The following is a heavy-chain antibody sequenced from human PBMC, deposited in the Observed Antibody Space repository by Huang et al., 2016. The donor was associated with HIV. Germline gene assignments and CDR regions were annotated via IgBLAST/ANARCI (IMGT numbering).Heavy chain of an antibody. CDR1: GGSFSGYY. CDR2: VNHKGST. D-gene: IGHD3-16*01. CDR3: AREVMITFGGPFDP. J-gene: IGHJ5*02. Sequence: QVHLEQWGAGLLKPSETLSLTCAVYGGSFSGYYWNWIRQSPGKGLEWIGQVNHKGSTDYTASLKSRATILVDTSKNQFSLKLSSVTAADTAVYYCAREVMITFGGPFDPWGQGTLVTVSS. V-gene: IGHV4-34*01.